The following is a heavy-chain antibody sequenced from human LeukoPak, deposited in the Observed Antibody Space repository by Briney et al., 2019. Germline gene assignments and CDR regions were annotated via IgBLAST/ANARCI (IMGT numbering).Heavy chain of an antibody. CDR2: TRNKANSYST. V-gene: IGHV3-72*01. CDR3: ARGGTHYYDSSAYYSP. D-gene: IGHD3-22*01. CDR1: GSAFSDQY. J-gene: IGHJ5*02. Sequence: GGSLRLSCVASGSAFSDQYMDWVRQAPGKGLEWVGRTRNKANSYSTEYAASVKGRFTISRDESKNSLYLQMNSLKTEDTAVYYCARGGTHYYDSSAYYSPWGQGTLVTVSS.